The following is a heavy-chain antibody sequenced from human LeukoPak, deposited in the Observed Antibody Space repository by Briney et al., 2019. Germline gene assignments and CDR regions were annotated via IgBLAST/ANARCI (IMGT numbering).Heavy chain of an antibody. CDR2: ISYDGSNK. CDR1: GFTFSSYG. Sequence: GGSLRLSCAASGFTFSSYGMHWVRQAPGKGLEWVAVISYDGSNKFYADSVKGRFTISRDNSKNTLYLQMNSLRAEDTAVYYCAKGHGQWLDDAFDIWGQGTMVTVSS. CDR3: AKGHGQWLDDAFDI. V-gene: IGHV3-30*18. D-gene: IGHD6-19*01. J-gene: IGHJ3*02.